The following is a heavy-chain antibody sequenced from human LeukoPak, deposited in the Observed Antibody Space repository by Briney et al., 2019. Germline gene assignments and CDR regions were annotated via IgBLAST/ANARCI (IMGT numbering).Heavy chain of an antibody. CDR2: IKQDGSEK. CDR3: TRDRHWGSGYFDY. CDR1: GFILSTYW. J-gene: IGHJ4*02. Sequence: GGSLRLSCAASGFILSTYWMSWVRQAPGKGLEWVANIKQDGSEKYYVDSVKGRFTISKDKAKNSLYLQMNSLRAEDTAVYYCTRDRHWGSGYFDYWGQGALVTVSS. D-gene: IGHD7-27*01. V-gene: IGHV3-7*05.